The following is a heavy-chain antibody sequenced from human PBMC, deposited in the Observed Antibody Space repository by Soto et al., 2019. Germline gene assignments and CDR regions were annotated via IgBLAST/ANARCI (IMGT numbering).Heavy chain of an antibody. CDR3: ARGSMTKVTGIDY. J-gene: IGHJ4*02. Sequence: SETLSLTCTVSGGSISSYYWSWIRQPPGKGLEWIGYIYYSGSTNYNPSLKSRVTISVDTSKNQFSLKLSSVTAADTAVYYCARGSMTKVTGIDYWGQGTLVTVAS. CDR1: GGSISSYY. V-gene: IGHV4-59*01. D-gene: IGHD4-4*01. CDR2: IYYSGST.